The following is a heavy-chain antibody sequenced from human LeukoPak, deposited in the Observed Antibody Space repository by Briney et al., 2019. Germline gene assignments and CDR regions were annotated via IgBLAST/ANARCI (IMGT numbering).Heavy chain of an antibody. J-gene: IGHJ4*02. CDR1: GYTFDNYD. CDR2: MNPNSGNT. Sequence: ASVDVSCKTSGYTFDNYDINWVRPATGQGRAWMGWMNPNSGNTDFAQKFRGRVIMTTNTSMSTAYTELRDLRYEDTAIYYCARGAPVAIFGPGYHEYFEYWGQGTVVAVSS. D-gene: IGHD3-3*01. V-gene: IGHV1-8*01. CDR3: ARGAPVAIFGPGYHEYFEY.